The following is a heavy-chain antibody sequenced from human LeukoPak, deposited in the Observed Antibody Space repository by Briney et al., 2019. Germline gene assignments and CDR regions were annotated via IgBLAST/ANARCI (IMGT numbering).Heavy chain of an antibody. J-gene: IGHJ4*02. CDR2: TYYRSEWYI. CDR1: GDSASSNSAS. V-gene: IGHV6-1*01. Sequence: PSQTLSLTCAIFGDSASSNSASWNWIRQSPSRGLERLGRTYYRSEWYIDYAVSVKSRMVINPDTSKNQFSLQLNSVTDEDTAIYYCARMSWLLQGGFDHWGQGTLVTVSS. D-gene: IGHD5-24*01. CDR3: ARMSWLLQGGFDH.